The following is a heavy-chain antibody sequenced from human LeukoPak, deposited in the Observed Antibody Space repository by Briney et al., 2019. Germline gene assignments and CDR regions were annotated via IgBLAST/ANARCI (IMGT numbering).Heavy chain of an antibody. Sequence: GESLRLSCAASGFSFTTYWMSWVRQAPGKGLEWVANIKQDGTEKYYVDSVKGRFTISRDNAKNSLYLQMNSLRVEDTAVYYCAKLVKYFYGWELYYFFKNGGQG. CDR2: IKQDGTEK. J-gene: IGHJ1*01. V-gene: IGHV3-7*01. D-gene: IGHD3-10*01. CDR1: GFSFTTYW. CDR3: AKLVKYFYGWELYYFFKN.